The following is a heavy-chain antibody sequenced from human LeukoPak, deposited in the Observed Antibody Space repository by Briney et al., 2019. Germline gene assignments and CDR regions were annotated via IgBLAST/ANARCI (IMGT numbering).Heavy chain of an antibody. J-gene: IGHJ6*02. CDR3: TGDHGLDV. CDR1: GFTFSGYW. Sequence: GGSLRLSCAASGFTFSGYWMSWVRQAPGKGLMWVSQINSDGSATSCADPVKGRCTISRDNAKNMLYLEMNSLRVEDTAVYFCTGDHGLDVWGQGTTVTVSS. V-gene: IGHV3-74*01. CDR2: INSDGSAT.